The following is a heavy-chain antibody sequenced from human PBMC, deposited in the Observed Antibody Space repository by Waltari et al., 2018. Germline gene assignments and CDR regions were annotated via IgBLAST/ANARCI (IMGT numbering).Heavy chain of an antibody. D-gene: IGHD2-2*01. V-gene: IGHV5-51*01. Sequence: EVQLVQSGAEVKKPGESLKISCKGSGYSFTSYRIGWVRQMPGKGLEWMGIIYPGDSDTRYSPSFQGQVTISADKSISTAYLQWSSLKASDTAMYYCARRSSTSFEAVPHYGMDVWGQGTTVTVSS. CDR2: IYPGDSDT. CDR3: ARRSSTSFEAVPHYGMDV. CDR1: GYSFTSYR. J-gene: IGHJ6*02.